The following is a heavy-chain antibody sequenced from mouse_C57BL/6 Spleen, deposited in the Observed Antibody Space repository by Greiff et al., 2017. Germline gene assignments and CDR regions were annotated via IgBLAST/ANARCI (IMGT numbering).Heavy chain of an antibody. CDR1: GFTFSDYG. CDR3: ARFYYDGFYAMDY. J-gene: IGHJ4*01. D-gene: IGHD1-1*01. V-gene: IGHV5-17*01. CDR2: ISSGSSTI. Sequence: EVMLVESGGGLVKPGGSLKLSCAASGFTFSDYGMHWVRQAPEKGLEWVAYISSGSSTIYYADTVKGRFTISRDNAKNTLFLQMTSLRSEDTAMYYCARFYYDGFYAMDYWGQGTSVTVSS.